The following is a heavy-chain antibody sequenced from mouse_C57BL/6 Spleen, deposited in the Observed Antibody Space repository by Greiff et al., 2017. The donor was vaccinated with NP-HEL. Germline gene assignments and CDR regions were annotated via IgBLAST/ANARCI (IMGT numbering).Heavy chain of an antibody. J-gene: IGHJ2*01. V-gene: IGHV5-4*01. D-gene: IGHD2-4*01. CDR2: ISDGGSYT. CDR3: ARAGDYDGYYFDY. Sequence: EVQVVESGGGLVKPGGSLKLSCAASGFTFSSYAMSWVRQTPEKRLEWVATISDGGSYTYYPDNVKGRFTISRDNAKNNLYLQMSHLKSEDTAMYYCARAGDYDGYYFDYWGQSTTLTVSS. CDR1: GFTFSSYA.